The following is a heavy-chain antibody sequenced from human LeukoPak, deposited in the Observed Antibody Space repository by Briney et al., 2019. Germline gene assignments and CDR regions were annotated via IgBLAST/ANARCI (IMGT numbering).Heavy chain of an antibody. CDR2: INPSGGST. Sequence: ASVKVSCKASGYTFTSYYMHWVRQAPGQGLEWMGIINPSGGSTSYAQKFQGRVTMTRDMSTSTVYMELSSLRSEDTAVYYCARDYYDSSGYSITPRPFDYWGQGTLVTVSS. CDR3: ARDYYDSSGYSITPRPFDY. CDR1: GYTFTSYY. V-gene: IGHV1-46*01. J-gene: IGHJ4*02. D-gene: IGHD3-22*01.